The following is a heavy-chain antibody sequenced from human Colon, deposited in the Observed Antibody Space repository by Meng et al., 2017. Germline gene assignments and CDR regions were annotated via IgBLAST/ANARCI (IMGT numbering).Heavy chain of an antibody. CDR1: GGSISSNNW. CDR2: INHSGST. J-gene: IGHJ4*02. V-gene: IGHV4-4*02. D-gene: IGHD3-22*01. CDR3: ARVGLYDSSDSFDY. Sequence: QVQLQESGPGLVKPSGTLSLTCAVSGGSISSNNWWSWVRQPPGKGLEWIGEINHSGSTNYNPSLKSRVTILVDTSKNQFSLKLSSVTAADTAVYYCARVGLYDSSDSFDYWGQGTLVTVSS.